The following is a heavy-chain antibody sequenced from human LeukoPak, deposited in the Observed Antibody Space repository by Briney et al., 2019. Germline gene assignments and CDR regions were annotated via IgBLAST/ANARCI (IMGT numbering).Heavy chain of an antibody. Sequence: GSLRLSCAASGFTFSSYAMSWVRQAPGKGLEWIGYIYYSGSTNYNPSLKSRVTISVDTSKSQFSLKLSSVTAADTAVYYCARARDPQWFGELSSPPYGMDVWGQGTTVTVSS. V-gene: IGHV4-59*12. J-gene: IGHJ6*02. CDR3: ARARDPQWFGELSSPPYGMDV. CDR1: GFTFSSYA. D-gene: IGHD3-10*01. CDR2: IYYSGST.